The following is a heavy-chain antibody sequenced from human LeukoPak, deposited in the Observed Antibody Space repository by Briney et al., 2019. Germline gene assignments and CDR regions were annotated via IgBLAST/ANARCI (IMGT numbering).Heavy chain of an antibody. CDR3: ANTPYCTNGVCYLHWFDP. Sequence: GASVKVSCKXSGGTFSSYAISWVRQAPGQGLEWMGRIIPIFGTANYSQKFQGRVTITTDESTSPAYMELSSLRSEDTAVYYCANTPYCTNGVCYLHWFDPWGQGTLVTVSS. CDR1: GGTFSSYA. V-gene: IGHV1-69*05. J-gene: IGHJ5*02. CDR2: IIPIFGTA. D-gene: IGHD2-8*01.